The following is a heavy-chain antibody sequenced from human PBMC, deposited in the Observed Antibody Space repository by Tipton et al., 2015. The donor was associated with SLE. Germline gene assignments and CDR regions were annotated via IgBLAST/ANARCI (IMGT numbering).Heavy chain of an antibody. D-gene: IGHD1-26*01. V-gene: IGHV4-59*11. J-gene: IGHJ4*02. CDR2: IYYSGST. CDR3: ARDGPNVGATKIDY. CDR1: GGSISSHY. Sequence: LSLTCTVSGGSISSHYWSWIRQPPGKGLEWIGYIYYSGSTYYNPSLKSRVTISVDTSKNQFSLKLSSVTAADTAVYYCARDGPNVGATKIDYWGQGTLVTVSS.